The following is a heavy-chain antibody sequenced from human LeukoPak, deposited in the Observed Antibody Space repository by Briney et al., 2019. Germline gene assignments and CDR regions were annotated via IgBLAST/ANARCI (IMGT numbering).Heavy chain of an antibody. CDR3: ARDRTLGIAVATGCFDY. V-gene: IGHV3-21*01. Sequence: GGSLRLSCAASGFTFSSYSMNWVRQAPGKGLEWVSSISSSSSYIYYADSVKGRFTISRDNAKNSLYLQMNSLRAEDTAVYYCARDRTLGIAVATGCFDYWGQGTLVTVSS. CDR1: GFTFSSYS. J-gene: IGHJ4*02. CDR2: ISSSSSYI. D-gene: IGHD6-19*01.